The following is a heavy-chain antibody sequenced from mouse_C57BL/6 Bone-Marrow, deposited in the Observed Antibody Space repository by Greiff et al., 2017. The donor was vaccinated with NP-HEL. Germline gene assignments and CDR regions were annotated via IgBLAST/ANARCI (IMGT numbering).Heavy chain of an antibody. J-gene: IGHJ1*03. D-gene: IGHD4-1*01. CDR2: SRNKANDYTT. V-gene: IGHV7-1*01. Sequence: EVNVVESGGGLVQSGRSLRLSCATSGFTFSDFYMEWVRQAPGKGLEWIAASRNKANDYTTEYSASVKGRFIVSRDTSQSILYLQMNALRAEDTAIYYCARDANWVYFDVWGTGTTVTVSS. CDR1: GFTFSDFY. CDR3: ARDANWVYFDV.